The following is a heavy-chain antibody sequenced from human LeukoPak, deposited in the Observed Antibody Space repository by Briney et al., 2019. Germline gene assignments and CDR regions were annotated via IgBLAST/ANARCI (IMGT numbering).Heavy chain of an antibody. CDR1: GGSITGYY. CDR3: ARGYCSGANCYTAPDY. V-gene: IGHV4-4*07. D-gene: IGHD2-15*01. CDR2: MDPKGTT. J-gene: IGHJ4*02. Sequence: PSETLSLTCTVSGGSITGYYWNWIRQPAGKGLEWIGRMDPKGTTSYNPSLKSRVTMSVDTSKNQFSLKLKSVTAADTAVYYCARGYCSGANCYTAPDYWGQGTLVTVSS.